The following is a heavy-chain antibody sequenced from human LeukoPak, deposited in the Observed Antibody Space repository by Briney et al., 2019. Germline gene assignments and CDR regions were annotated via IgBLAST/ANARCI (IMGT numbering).Heavy chain of an antibody. V-gene: IGHV4-31*03. CDR2: IYYSGST. CDR3: ARGLRSGSRLQTPGIFDY. Sequence: PSETLSLTCTVSGGSISSGGYYWSWIRQHPGKGPEWIGYIYYSGSTYYNPSLKGRVTISVDTSKNQFSLKLSSVTAADTAVYYCARGLRSGSRLQTPGIFDYWGQGTLVTVSS. D-gene: IGHD4-11*01. J-gene: IGHJ4*02. CDR1: GGSISSGGYY.